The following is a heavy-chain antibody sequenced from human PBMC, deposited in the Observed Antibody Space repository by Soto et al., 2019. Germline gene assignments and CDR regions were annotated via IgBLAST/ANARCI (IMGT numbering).Heavy chain of an antibody. CDR3: ARFLSGTYNYVRVSYYFDY. J-gene: IGHJ4*02. D-gene: IGHD3-10*02. CDR2: INHSGST. V-gene: IGHV4-34*01. Sequence: TSETLSLTCAVYGGSFSGYYWSWIRQPPGKGLEWTGEINHSGSTNYNPSLKSRVTISVDTSKNQFSLKLSSVTAADTAVYYCARFLSGTYNYVRVSYYFDYWGQETLVTVSS. CDR1: GGSFSGYY.